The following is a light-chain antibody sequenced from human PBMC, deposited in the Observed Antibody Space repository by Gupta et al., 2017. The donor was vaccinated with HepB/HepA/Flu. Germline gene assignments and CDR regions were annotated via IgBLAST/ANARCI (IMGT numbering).Light chain of an antibody. CDR3: QQYGSSPRT. CDR2: GAS. J-gene: IGKJ2*01. CDR1: QSVRSSY. V-gene: IGKV3-20*01. Sequence: EIVLTQSPGTLSLSPGERATLSCRASQSVRSSYLAWYQQKPGQAPRLLIYGASSRSTGIPDRFSGSGSGTDFTLTISRLEPEDFAVYYCQQYGSSPRTFGQWTKLEIK.